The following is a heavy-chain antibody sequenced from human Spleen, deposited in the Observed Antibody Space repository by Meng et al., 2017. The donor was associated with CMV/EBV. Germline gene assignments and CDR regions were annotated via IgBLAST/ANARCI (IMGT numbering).Heavy chain of an antibody. V-gene: IGHV5-51*01. CDR2: IYPGDSDT. CDR3: ARHMSSYSSSPLHY. Sequence: ESLKISCKGSGYSFSDYWIAWVRQVPGKGLEWMGIIYPGDSDTRYSPSFQGQVTISADKSIATAYLQWSSLKASDTATYYCARHMSSYSSSPLHYWGQGTLVTVSS. CDR1: GYSFSDYW. D-gene: IGHD6-13*01. J-gene: IGHJ4*02.